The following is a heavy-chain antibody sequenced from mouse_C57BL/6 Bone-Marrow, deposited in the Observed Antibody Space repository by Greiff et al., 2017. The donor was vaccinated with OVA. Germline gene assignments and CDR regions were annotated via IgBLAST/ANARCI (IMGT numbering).Heavy chain of an antibody. CDR3: ARHFYGSSFYAMDY. J-gene: IGHJ4*01. CDR1: GFTFSDYG. Sequence: DVMLVESGGGLVQPGGSLKLSCAASGFTFSDYGMAWVRQAPRKGPEWVAFISNLAYSIYYADTVTGRFTISSENAKNTLYLEMSSLRSEDKAMYYYARHFYGSSFYAMDYWGQGTSVTVSS. CDR2: ISNLAYSI. D-gene: IGHD1-1*01. V-gene: IGHV5-15*01.